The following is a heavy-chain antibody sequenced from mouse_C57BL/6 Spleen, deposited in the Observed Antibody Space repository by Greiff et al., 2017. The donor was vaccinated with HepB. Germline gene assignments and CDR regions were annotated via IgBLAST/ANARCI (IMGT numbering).Heavy chain of an antibody. Sequence: VQLQQSGAELVKPGASVKLSCKASGYTFTSYWMHWVKQRPGRGLEWIGRIDPNSGGTKYNEKFKSKATLTVDKPSSTAYMQLSSLTSEDSAVYYCARWLLVSYYYAMDYWGQGTSVTVSS. CDR1: GYTFTSYW. V-gene: IGHV1-72*01. J-gene: IGHJ4*01. D-gene: IGHD2-3*01. CDR3: ARWLLVSYYYAMDY. CDR2: IDPNSGGT.